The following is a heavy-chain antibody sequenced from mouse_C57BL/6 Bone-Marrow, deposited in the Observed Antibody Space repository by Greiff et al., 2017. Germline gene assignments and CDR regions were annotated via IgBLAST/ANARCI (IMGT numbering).Heavy chain of an antibody. CDR2: ISSGGSYT. D-gene: IGHD1-1*01. CDR1: GFTFSSYG. Sequence: EVKVVESGGDLVKPGGSLKLSCAASGFTFSSYGMSWVRQTPDKRLEWVATISSGGSYTYYPDSGKGRFTISRDNAKNTLYLQMSSLKSEDTAMYYCARPPYYGSSLDYWGQGTTLTVSS. J-gene: IGHJ2*01. V-gene: IGHV5-6*01. CDR3: ARPPYYGSSLDY.